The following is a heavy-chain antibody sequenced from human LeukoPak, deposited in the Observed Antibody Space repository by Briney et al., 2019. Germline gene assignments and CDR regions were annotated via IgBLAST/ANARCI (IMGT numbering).Heavy chain of an antibody. CDR2: ISYDGSNK. D-gene: IGHD3-10*01. CDR1: GFTFSSYA. V-gene: IGHV3-30-3*01. CDR3: ARDSNYYGSGSFLGY. Sequence: PGGSLRLSCAASGFTFSSYAMHWVRQAPGKGLEWVAVISYDGSNKYYADSVKGRFTISRDNSKNTLYLQMDSLRAEDTAVYYCARDSNYYGSGSFLGYWGQGTLVTVSS. J-gene: IGHJ4*02.